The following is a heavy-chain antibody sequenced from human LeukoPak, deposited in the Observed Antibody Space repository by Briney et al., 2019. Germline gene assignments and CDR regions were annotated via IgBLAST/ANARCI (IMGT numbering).Heavy chain of an antibody. CDR1: GFTFSAYA. V-gene: IGHV3-23*01. Sequence: SGGSLRLSCAASGFTFSAYAMGWVRQAPGKGLEWVSAISGSGGDTYYAEFVKGRFTISRDNSKNTLYLQMNSLRAEDTAVYYCAGNYGPYYFDYWGQGTLVTVSS. D-gene: IGHD3-10*01. CDR2: ISGSGGDT. CDR3: AGNYGPYYFDY. J-gene: IGHJ4*02.